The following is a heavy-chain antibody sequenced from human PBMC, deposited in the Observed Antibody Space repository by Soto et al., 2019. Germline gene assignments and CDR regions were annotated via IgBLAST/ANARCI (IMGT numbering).Heavy chain of an antibody. J-gene: IGHJ4*02. Sequence: EVQLLESGGGLVQPGGSLRLSCAASGFTFSSYAMSWVRQAPGKGLEWVSAISGSGGGTYYADSVKGRFTISRDNSKNTLYLQMNSVSAEVTDLDNCAKDLTTVVYPEGVGYWGQGTLVTVSS. CDR3: AKDLTTVVYPEGVGY. CDR2: ISGSGGGT. D-gene: IGHD2-8*02. CDR1: GFTFSSYA. V-gene: IGHV3-23*01.